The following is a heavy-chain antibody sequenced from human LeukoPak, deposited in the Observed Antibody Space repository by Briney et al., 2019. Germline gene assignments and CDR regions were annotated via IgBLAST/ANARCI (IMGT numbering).Heavy chain of an antibody. V-gene: IGHV4-59*01. D-gene: IGHD6-19*01. J-gene: IGHJ3*02. CDR2: IYYSGST. Sequence: SETLSLTCTVSGGSISSCYWSWIRQPPGKGLEWIGYIYYSGSTNYNPSLKSRVTISVDTSKNQFSLKLSSVTAADTAVYYCARDSYSSGWYPDAFDIWGQGTMVTVSS. CDR1: GGSISSCY. CDR3: ARDSYSSGWYPDAFDI.